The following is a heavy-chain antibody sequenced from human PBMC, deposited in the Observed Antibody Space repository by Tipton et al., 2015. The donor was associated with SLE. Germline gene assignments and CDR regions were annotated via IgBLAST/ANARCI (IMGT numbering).Heavy chain of an antibody. J-gene: IGHJ4*02. Sequence: TLSLTCTVSGGSISSGSYYWSWIRQPAGKGLEWIGRIYSSGSTNENLSLKSRVTISKDTSKNQLSLKLSSVTVADTAVYYCARNFWSGYYGYWGQGTLVTVSS. D-gene: IGHD3-3*01. CDR3: ARNFWSGYYGY. CDR2: IYSSGST. CDR1: GGSISSGSYY. V-gene: IGHV4-61*02.